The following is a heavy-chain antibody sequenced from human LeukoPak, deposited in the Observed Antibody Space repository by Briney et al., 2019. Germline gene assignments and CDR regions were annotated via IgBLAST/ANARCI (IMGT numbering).Heavy chain of an antibody. CDR3: ATKGYSSGWYSFDY. D-gene: IGHD6-19*01. CDR2: IYSGGST. Sequence: GGSLRLSCAASEFSVGSNYMTWVRQAPGKGLEWVSLIYSGGSTYYADSVKGRFTISRDNSKNTLYLQMNSLRAEDTAVYYCATKGYSSGWYSFDYWGQGTLVTVSS. V-gene: IGHV3-66*01. J-gene: IGHJ4*02. CDR1: EFSVGSNY.